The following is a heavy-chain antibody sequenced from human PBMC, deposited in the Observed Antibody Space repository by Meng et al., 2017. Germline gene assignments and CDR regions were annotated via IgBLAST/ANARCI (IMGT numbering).Heavy chain of an antibody. V-gene: IGHV4-31*03. Sequence: QGQLQESGPGRVMPAETLFPTCTVSGGSISSGGYFWGWSRQHPGKGLEWIGYMYPSGSTHYNPSQESRVTISIDTSKNQLSLELSSVTAADTAVYYCARDVTGHYYFDYWGQGTLVTVSS. J-gene: IGHJ4*02. D-gene: IGHD2-21*02. CDR2: MYPSGST. CDR1: GGSISSGGYF. CDR3: ARDVTGHYYFDY.